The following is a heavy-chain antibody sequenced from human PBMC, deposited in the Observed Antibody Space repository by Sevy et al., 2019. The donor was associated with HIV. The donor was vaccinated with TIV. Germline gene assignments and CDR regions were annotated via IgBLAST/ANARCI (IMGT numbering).Heavy chain of an antibody. V-gene: IGHV1-2*06. Sequence: ASVKVSCKASGYTFTGHYMHWVRQAPGQGLEWMGRINPKSGGTNYAQKFQGRVTMTRDTSIITAYMELSSLRSDETAGYYCARADNIGWSTLDAFDLWGQGTMVTVSS. CDR2: INPKSGGT. D-gene: IGHD6-19*01. J-gene: IGHJ3*01. CDR1: GYTFTGHY. CDR3: ARADNIGWSTLDAFDL.